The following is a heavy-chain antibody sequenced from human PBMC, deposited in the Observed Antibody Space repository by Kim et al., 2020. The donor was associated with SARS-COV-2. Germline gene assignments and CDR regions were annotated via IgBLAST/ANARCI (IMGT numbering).Heavy chain of an antibody. J-gene: IGHJ5*02. CDR3: ARDRLERRGPGWFDP. Sequence: GGSLRLSCAASGFTFSSYGMHWVRQAPGKGLEWVEVITYDGSSKYYADSVKGRFTISRDNSKNTLYLQMNSLRAEETAIYFCARDRLERRGPGWFDPWGQGPVVTVPS. D-gene: IGHD1-1*01. CDR1: GFTFSSYG. CDR2: ITYDGSSK. V-gene: IGHV3-33*05.